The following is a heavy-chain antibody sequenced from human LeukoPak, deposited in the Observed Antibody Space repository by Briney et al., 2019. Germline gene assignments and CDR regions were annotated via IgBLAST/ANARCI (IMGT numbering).Heavy chain of an antibody. CDR3: AKRQYSSGWYNFDY. Sequence: GGSLRLSCAASGFTFSSYAMSWIRQVPGKGLEWVSAISGSGGTTYYADSVKGRFTISRDNSKNTLYLQMNSLRAEDTAVYYCAKRQYSSGWYNFDYWGQGTLVTVSS. V-gene: IGHV3-23*01. D-gene: IGHD6-19*01. CDR1: GFTFSSYA. CDR2: ISGSGGTT. J-gene: IGHJ4*02.